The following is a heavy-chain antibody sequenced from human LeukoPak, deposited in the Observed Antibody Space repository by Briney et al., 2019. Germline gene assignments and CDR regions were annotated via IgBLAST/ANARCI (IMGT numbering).Heavy chain of an antibody. J-gene: IGHJ4*02. CDR2: IYTSGSA. CDR3: ARDTARAAYSSSYYFDY. D-gene: IGHD6-6*01. V-gene: IGHV4-4*07. Sequence: SETLSLTCTVSGGSIGSYYWSWIRQPAGKGLEWIGRIYTSGSANYNPSLKSRVTMSVDTSKNQFSLKLSSVTAADTAVYYCARDTARAAYSSSYYFDYWGQGTLVTVSS. CDR1: GGSIGSYY.